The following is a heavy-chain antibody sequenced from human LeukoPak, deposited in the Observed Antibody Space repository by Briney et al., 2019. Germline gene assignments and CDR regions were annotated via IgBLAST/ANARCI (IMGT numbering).Heavy chain of an antibody. CDR3: ARDLRAGSMTWWFDP. CDR1: GFTFSSYG. V-gene: IGHV3-33*08. D-gene: IGHD3-10*01. J-gene: IGHJ5*02. Sequence: PGRSLRLSCAASGFTFSSYGMHWVRQAPGKGLGWVAVIWYDGSNKYYADSVKGRFTISRDNSKNTLYLQMNSLRAEDTAVYYCARDLRAGSMTWWFDPWGQGTLVTVSS. CDR2: IWYDGSNK.